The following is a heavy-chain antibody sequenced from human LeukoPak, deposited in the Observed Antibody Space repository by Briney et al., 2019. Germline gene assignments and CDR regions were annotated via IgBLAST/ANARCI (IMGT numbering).Heavy chain of an antibody. CDR2: IDAGGGDT. D-gene: IGHD6-19*01. Sequence: GGSLRLSCAASGFSFSNYAMTWVRQAPGQGLEGVSSIDAGGGDTYHSDSVKGRFTISRDNSMNTLYLQMNSLRADDTAVYYCGRPTKYWLVRGNGVDVWGQGTTVTVSS. CDR3: GRPTKYWLVRGNGVDV. V-gene: IGHV3-23*01. CDR1: GFSFSNYA. J-gene: IGHJ6*02.